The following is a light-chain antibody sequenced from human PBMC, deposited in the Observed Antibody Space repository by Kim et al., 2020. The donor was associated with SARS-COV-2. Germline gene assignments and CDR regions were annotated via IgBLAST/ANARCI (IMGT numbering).Light chain of an antibody. CDR1: SSDVGGYNY. V-gene: IGLV2-14*01. J-gene: IGLJ3*02. Sequence: QSALTQPASVSGSPGQSITISCTGTSSDVGGYNYVSWYQQHPGKAPKLMIYDVSKRPSGVSNRFSGSKSGNTASLTISELQAEDEADYYCSSYTSSSTFVFSGGTQLTVL. CDR2: DVS. CDR3: SSYTSSSTFV.